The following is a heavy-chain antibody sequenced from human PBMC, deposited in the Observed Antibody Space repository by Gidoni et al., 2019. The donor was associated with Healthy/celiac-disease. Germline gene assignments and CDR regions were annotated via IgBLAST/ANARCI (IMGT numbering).Heavy chain of an antibody. V-gene: IGHV3-30*18. CDR2: ISYDGSNK. J-gene: IGHJ4*02. CDR3: AKDRYSSSWYYFDY. Sequence: QVQLVEAGGGVVQPGRSLRLSCAASGFTCSSYGMHWVRQAPGKGLEVVAVISYDGSNKYYADSVKGRFTISRDNSKNTLYLQMNSLRAEDTAVYYCAKDRYSSSWYYFDYWGQGTLVTVSS. D-gene: IGHD6-13*01. CDR1: GFTCSSYG.